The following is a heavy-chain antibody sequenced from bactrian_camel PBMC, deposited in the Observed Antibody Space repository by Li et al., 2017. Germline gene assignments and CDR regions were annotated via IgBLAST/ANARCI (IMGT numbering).Heavy chain of an antibody. CDR2: IYIGGGGST. V-gene: IGHV3S40*01. Sequence: VQLVESGGGSVQAGGSLRLSCAVSGYTDMRICMGWFRQAPGKEREGVAGIYIGGGGSTYYADSVKGRFALSRDLVNAKNTVYLQMNSLAPEDTAMYYCAANRWGIFGVASLAEDDFHYWGQGTQVTVS. CDR3: AANRWGIFGVASLAEDDFHY. J-gene: IGHJ6*01. CDR1: GYTDMRIC. D-gene: IGHD5*01.